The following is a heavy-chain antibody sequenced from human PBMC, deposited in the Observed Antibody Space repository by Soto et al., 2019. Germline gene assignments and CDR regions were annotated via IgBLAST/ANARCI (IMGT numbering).Heavy chain of an antibody. Sequence: SVKVSCKASGYTFTSYGISWVRQAPGQRLEWMGWISAYNGNTNYAQKLQGRVTMTTDTSTSTAYMELRSLRSDDTAVYYCTRAAGYYCSGGSCYLYYWGQGTLVTVSS. CDR1: GYTFTSYG. D-gene: IGHD2-15*01. CDR2: ISAYNGNT. CDR3: TRAAGYYCSGGSCYLYY. J-gene: IGHJ4*03. V-gene: IGHV1-18*01.